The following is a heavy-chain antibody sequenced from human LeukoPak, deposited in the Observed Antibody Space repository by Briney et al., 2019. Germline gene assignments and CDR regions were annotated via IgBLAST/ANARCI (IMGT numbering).Heavy chain of an antibody. D-gene: IGHD3-10*01. CDR2: INPNSGGT. V-gene: IGHV1-2*02. Sequence: ASVRVSCKASGYTFTGYYMHWVRQAPGQGLEWMGWINPNSGGTNYAQKFQGRVTMTRDTSISTAYMELSRLRSDDTAVHYCARDSRSSTGSGTDYWGQGTLVTVSS. J-gene: IGHJ4*02. CDR3: ARDSRSSTGSGTDY. CDR1: GYTFTGYY.